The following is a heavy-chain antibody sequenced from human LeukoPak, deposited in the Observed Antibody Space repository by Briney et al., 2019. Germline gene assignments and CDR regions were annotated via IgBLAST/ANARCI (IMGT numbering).Heavy chain of an antibody. CDR2: ITRSSSAI. CDR1: GFTVSSYS. V-gene: IGHV3-48*02. CDR3: ARESSIDY. J-gene: IGHJ4*02. Sequence: GGSLRLSCAASGFTVSSYSMNWVRQAPGKGLEWVSYITRSSSAIYYADSVKGRFTISRDNAKNSLYLQMNNLRDEDTAVYYCARESSIDYWGQGTLVTVSS.